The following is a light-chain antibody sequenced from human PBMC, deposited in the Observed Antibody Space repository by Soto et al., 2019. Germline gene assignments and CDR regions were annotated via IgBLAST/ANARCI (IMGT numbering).Light chain of an antibody. V-gene: IGKV1-39*01. Sequence: DIQMTQSPSSLSASVGDRVTITCRASQSISSYLNWYQQKPGKAPKLLIYAASSLQSGVPSRFSGSGSGTDFTLTISSLQPEHFATYYCQQSYSTLWTFGQGTKVDLK. J-gene: IGKJ1*01. CDR3: QQSYSTLWT. CDR1: QSISSY. CDR2: AAS.